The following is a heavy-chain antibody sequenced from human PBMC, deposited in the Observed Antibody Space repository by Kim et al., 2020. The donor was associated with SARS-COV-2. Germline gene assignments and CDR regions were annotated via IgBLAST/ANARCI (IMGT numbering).Heavy chain of an antibody. V-gene: IGHV4-59*01. Sequence: SETLSLTCTVSGGSISSYYWSWIRQPPGKGLEWIGYIYYSGSTNYNPSLKSRVTISVDTSKNQFSLKLSSVTAADTAVYYCAREPGGGLRGDAFDIWGQGTMVTVSS. CDR1: GGSISSYY. CDR3: AREPGGGLRGDAFDI. D-gene: IGHD4-17*01. CDR2: IYYSGST. J-gene: IGHJ3*02.